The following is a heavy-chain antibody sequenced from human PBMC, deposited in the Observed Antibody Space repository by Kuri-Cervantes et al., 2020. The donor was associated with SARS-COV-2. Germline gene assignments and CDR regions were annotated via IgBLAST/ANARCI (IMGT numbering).Heavy chain of an antibody. J-gene: IGHJ3*02. CDR1: GYTFTGYY. Sequence: ASVKVSCKASGYTFTGYYMHGVRQAPGQGLEWMGWINPNSGGTNYAQKFQGRVTMTRDTSISTAYMELSRLRSDDTAVYYCAAGGYCSSTSCLDAFDIWGQGTMVTVSS. CDR3: AAGGYCSSTSCLDAFDI. D-gene: IGHD2-2*01. V-gene: IGHV1-2*02. CDR2: INPNSGGT.